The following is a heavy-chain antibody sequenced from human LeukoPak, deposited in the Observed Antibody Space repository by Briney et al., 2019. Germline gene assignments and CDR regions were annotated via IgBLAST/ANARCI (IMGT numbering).Heavy chain of an antibody. V-gene: IGHV3-21*01. CDR2: ISSSSGYI. Sequence: GGSLRLSCAASGFTFSSYSMNWVRQAPGKGLEWVSYISSSSGYIYYADSVKGRFTISRDNAKNSLYLQMNSLRAEDTAVYYCARENHPWHWFDPWGQGTLVTVSS. CDR3: ARENHPWHWFDP. CDR1: GFTFSSYS. J-gene: IGHJ5*02. D-gene: IGHD1-14*01.